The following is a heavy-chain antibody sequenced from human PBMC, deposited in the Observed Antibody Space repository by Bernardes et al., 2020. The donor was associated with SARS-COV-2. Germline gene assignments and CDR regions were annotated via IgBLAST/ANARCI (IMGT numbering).Heavy chain of an antibody. V-gene: IGHV4-61*08. Sequence: SETLSLTCTVSGASVSSGDYFWSWIRQSPGKEVVWIGHIFFSGRTMQSPSLKSRVTLSIDTSKNQFSLRLRSVTAADTAVYYCARLRAYGVENYYGMDVWGQGTTVRVSS. CDR1: GASVSSGDYF. J-gene: IGHJ6*02. CDR3: ARLRAYGVENYYGMDV. D-gene: IGHD3-3*01. CDR2: IFFSGRT.